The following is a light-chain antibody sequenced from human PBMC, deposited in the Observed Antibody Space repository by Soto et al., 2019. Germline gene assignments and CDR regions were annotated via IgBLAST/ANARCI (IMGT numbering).Light chain of an antibody. CDR2: GAS. CDR1: QSVSSNF. Sequence: EIVLTQSPGTLSLSPGERATLSCRASQSVSSNFLAWYQQKPGQAPRLLIYGASNRATAIPDRFSGSASGTDLTLTLSRLEHEDFGIYYCQQYGTSLLTLGGGTKVEI. J-gene: IGKJ4*02. CDR3: QQYGTSLLT. V-gene: IGKV3-20*01.